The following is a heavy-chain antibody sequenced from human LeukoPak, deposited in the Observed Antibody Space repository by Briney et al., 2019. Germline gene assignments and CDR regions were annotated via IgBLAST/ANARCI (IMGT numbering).Heavy chain of an antibody. J-gene: IGHJ4*02. D-gene: IGHD3-22*01. CDR1: GVTFSTYR. CDR2: ISSTSSHI. Sequence: KPGGPLRLSCAASGVTFSTYRMNWVRQPPGKGLEWASSISSTSSHIYYADSVKGRFTISRDNAKNSLHLQMNSLRADDSAVYYCVRVTTTYYYDSGGYCDYWGQGTLVTVSS. V-gene: IGHV3-21*01. CDR3: VRVTTTYYYDSGGYCDY.